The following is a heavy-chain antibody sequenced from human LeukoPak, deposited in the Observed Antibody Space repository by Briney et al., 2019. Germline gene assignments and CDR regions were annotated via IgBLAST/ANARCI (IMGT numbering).Heavy chain of an antibody. CDR3: AREFGSYYAQFDY. V-gene: IGHV3-48*02. CDR2: ISVSSSII. CDR1: GFTSSSYN. Sequence: GGSLRLSCAASGFTSSSYNMNWVRQAPGKGLEWVSSISVSSSIIYYADSVKGRFTISRDNAKNSLYLQMNSLRDEDTAVYYCAREFGSYYAQFDYWGQGTLVTASS. D-gene: IGHD1-26*01. J-gene: IGHJ4*02.